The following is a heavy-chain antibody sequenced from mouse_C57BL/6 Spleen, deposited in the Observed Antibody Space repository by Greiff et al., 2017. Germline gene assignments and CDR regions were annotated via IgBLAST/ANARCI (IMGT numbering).Heavy chain of an antibody. Sequence: QVQLQQSGAELARPGASVKLSCKASGYTFTSYGISWVKQRTGQGLEWIGQIYPGDGDTNYNGKFKGKATLTADKSSSTAYMQLSSLTSEDSAVYFCARSGGPYAMDYWGQGTSVTVSS. CDR3: ARSGGPYAMDY. D-gene: IGHD3-1*01. J-gene: IGHJ4*01. V-gene: IGHV1-81*01. CDR2: IYPGDGDT. CDR1: GYTFTSYG.